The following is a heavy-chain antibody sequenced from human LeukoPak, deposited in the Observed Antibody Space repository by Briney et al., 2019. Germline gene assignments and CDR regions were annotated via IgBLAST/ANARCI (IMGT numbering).Heavy chain of an antibody. CDR1: GYNFPIYW. CDR2: IYPGDSDT. J-gene: IGHJ3*02. Sequence: GESLKISCQGSGYNFPIYWIGWVRQMPGKGLEWMGIIYPGDSDTRYSPSFQGQVTISADKSISTAYLQWSSLKASDTAMYYCARRTLPGTAFDIWGQGTMVTVSS. D-gene: IGHD1-1*01. V-gene: IGHV5-51*01. CDR3: ARRTLPGTAFDI.